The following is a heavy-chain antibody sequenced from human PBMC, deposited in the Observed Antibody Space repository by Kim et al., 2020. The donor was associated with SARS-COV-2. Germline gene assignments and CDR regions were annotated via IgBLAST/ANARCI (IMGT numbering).Heavy chain of an antibody. CDR1: GGTFSSYA. D-gene: IGHD3-10*01. CDR3: VGSFRRGPIDY. Sequence: SVKVSCKASGGTFSSYAISWVRQAPGQGLEWMGRIIPILGIANYAQKFQGRVTITADKSTSTAYMELSSLRSEDTAVYYCVGSFRRGPIDYWGQGTLVTVSS. CDR2: IIPILGIA. J-gene: IGHJ4*02. V-gene: IGHV1-69*04.